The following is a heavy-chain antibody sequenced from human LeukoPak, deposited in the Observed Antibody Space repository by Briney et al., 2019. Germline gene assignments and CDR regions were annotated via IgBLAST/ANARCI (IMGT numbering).Heavy chain of an antibody. CDR1: GGSISSSSYY. CDR2: INHSGST. CDR3: ARGRRGPRGGNSSDY. J-gene: IGHJ4*02. D-gene: IGHD4-23*01. Sequence: SETLSLTCTVSGGSISSSSYYWGWIRQPPGKGLEWIGEINHSGSTNYNPSLKSRVTISVDTSKNQFSLKLSSVTAADTAVYYCARGRRGPRGGNSSDYWGQGTLVTVSS. V-gene: IGHV4-39*07.